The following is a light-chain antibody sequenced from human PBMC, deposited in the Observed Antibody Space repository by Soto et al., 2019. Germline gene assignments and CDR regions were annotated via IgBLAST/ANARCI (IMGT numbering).Light chain of an antibody. J-gene: IGLJ1*01. CDR1: SSYVGSYNL. CDR3: CSYAGDTTYV. CDR2: EIS. Sequence: QSVLTQPASVSGSPGQSITISCTGTSSYVGSYNLVSWYQQHPGKAPKLMIYEISERPSGVSNRFSGSKSGNTASLTISGLQAEDEANYYCCSYAGDTTYVFGTGTKVPVL. V-gene: IGLV2-23*02.